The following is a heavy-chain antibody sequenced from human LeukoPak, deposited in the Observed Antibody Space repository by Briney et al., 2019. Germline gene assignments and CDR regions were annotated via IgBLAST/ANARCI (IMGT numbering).Heavy chain of an antibody. Sequence: GESLKISCQGSGYSFTSYWIGWVRQMPGKGLEWMGIIDPGDSDTRYSPSSQGQVTISADKSISTAYLQWSSLKASDTAMYYCARLEFVDYYDSSGYYSYWGQGTLVTVSS. D-gene: IGHD3-22*01. CDR1: GYSFTSYW. CDR3: ARLEFVDYYDSSGYYSY. V-gene: IGHV5-51*01. CDR2: IDPGDSDT. J-gene: IGHJ4*02.